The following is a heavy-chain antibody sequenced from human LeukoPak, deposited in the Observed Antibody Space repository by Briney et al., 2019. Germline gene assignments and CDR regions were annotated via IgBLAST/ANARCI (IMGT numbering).Heavy chain of an antibody. J-gene: IGHJ4*02. Sequence: GGSLRLSCAASGFTFDDHGMSWVRQAPGKGLEWVSGIKWNGGSTGYEDTVKGRFTISRDNAKNSLYLQMNSLRAEDTAVYYCARDPLSSSSFDLWGQGTLVTVSS. CDR2: IKWNGGST. CDR1: GFTFDDHG. CDR3: ARDPLSSSSFDL. D-gene: IGHD6-13*01. V-gene: IGHV3-20*04.